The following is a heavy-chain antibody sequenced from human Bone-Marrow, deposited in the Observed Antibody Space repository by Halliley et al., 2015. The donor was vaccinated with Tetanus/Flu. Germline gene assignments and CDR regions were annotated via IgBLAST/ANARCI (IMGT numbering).Heavy chain of an antibody. D-gene: IGHD3-9*01. CDR2: IKQDGSEK. CDR1: GFTFSTYY. CDR3: ARDGTQGYYDISTNSGEDYYGMDV. Sequence: SLRLSCAASGFTFSTYYMSWVRQAPGKGLEWVANIKQDGSEKIYVDSVKGRFTISRDNAKHSVYLQMNSLRAEDSAVYYCARDGTQGYYDISTNSGEDYYGMDVWGQGTPVTVSS. J-gene: IGHJ6*02. V-gene: IGHV3-7*01.